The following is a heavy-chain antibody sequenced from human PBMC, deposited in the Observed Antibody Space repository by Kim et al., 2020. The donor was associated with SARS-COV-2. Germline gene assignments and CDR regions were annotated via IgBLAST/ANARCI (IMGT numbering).Heavy chain of an antibody. CDR3: AKARGGPISSWYLDY. CDR2: ITNSGSST. CDR1: GFTFSTYA. D-gene: IGHD3-3*02. V-gene: IGHV3-23*01. Sequence: GGSRRLSCAASGFTFSTYAMNWVRQAPGKGLEWVSTITNSGSSTYYADSVKGRFTISRDNSKNTLYLQMNSLRAEDTAVYYCAKARGGPISSWYLDYWGQGTLVTVSS. J-gene: IGHJ4*02.